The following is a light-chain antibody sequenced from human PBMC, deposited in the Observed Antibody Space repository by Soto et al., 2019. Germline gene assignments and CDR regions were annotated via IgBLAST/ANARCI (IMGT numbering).Light chain of an antibody. CDR3: QQYSNWRT. J-gene: IGKJ1*01. Sequence: EIVITQSPATLSVSPGDRATLSCRASQSVRSNLAWYQQRPGQAPRLLIYDASTRATGIPARISGSGSGTEFTLTISGLQSEDFAVYYCQQYSNWRTFGQGTKVDIK. CDR1: QSVRSN. V-gene: IGKV3-15*01. CDR2: DAS.